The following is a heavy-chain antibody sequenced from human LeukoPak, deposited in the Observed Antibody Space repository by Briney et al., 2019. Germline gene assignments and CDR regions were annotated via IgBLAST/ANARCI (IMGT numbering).Heavy chain of an antibody. CDR2: IIPILGIA. Sequence: ASVKVSCKASGGTFSSYAISWVRQALGQGLEWMGRIIPILGIANYAQKFQGRVTITADKSTSTAYMELSSLRSEDTAVYYCAREKRWLQSNFDYWGQGTLVTVSS. D-gene: IGHD5-24*01. J-gene: IGHJ4*02. CDR3: AREKRWLQSNFDY. V-gene: IGHV1-69*04. CDR1: GGTFSSYA.